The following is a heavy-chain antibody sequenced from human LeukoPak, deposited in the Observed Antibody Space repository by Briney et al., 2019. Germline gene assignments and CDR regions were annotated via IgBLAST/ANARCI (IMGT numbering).Heavy chain of an antibody. CDR2: IYYSGST. Sequence: PSETLSLTCTVSGGSISSSSYYWGWIHQPPGKGLEWIGSIYYSGSTYYNPSLKSRVTISVDTSKNQFSLKLSSVTAADTAVYYCARSGYDALFDYWGQGTLVTVSS. CDR3: ARSGYDALFDY. J-gene: IGHJ4*02. D-gene: IGHD5-12*01. CDR1: GGSISSSSYY. V-gene: IGHV4-39*07.